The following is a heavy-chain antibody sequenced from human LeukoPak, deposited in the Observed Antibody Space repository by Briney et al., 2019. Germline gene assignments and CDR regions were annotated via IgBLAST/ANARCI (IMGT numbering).Heavy chain of an antibody. CDR1: GFTFSSYA. CDR3: ARDGDSGSYDIGY. J-gene: IGHJ4*02. D-gene: IGHD1-26*01. Sequence: QPGGSLRLSCAASGFTFSSYAMHWVRQAPGKGLEYVSAISSNGGSTYYANSVKGRFTISRDNSKNTLYLQMGSLRAEDMAVYYCARDGDSGSYDIGYWGQGTLVTVSS. V-gene: IGHV3-64*01. CDR2: ISSNGGST.